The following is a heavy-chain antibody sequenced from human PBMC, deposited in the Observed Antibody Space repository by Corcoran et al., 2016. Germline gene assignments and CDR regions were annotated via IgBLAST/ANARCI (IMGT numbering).Heavy chain of an antibody. CDR2: INSDGSST. CDR3: ARGGSSGWYGDY. D-gene: IGHD6-19*01. Sequence: EVQLVESGGGLVQPGGSLRLSCAASGFTFSSYWMHWVRQAPGKGLVWVSRINSDGSSTSYADSVKGRFTISRDNAKNTMYLQMNSLRAEDTAVYYWARGGSSGWYGDYWGQGTLVTVSS. J-gene: IGHJ4*02. V-gene: IGHV3-74*01. CDR1: GFTFSSYW.